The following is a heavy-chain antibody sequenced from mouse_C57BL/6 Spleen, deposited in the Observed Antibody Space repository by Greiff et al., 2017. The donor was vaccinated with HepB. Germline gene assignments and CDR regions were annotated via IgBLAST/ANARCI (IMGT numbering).Heavy chain of an antibody. V-gene: IGHV1-72*01. D-gene: IGHD1-1*01. J-gene: IGHJ2*01. Sequence: VQLQQPGAELVKPGASVKLSCKASGYTFTSYWMHWVKQRPGRGLEWIGRIDPNSGGTKYNEKFKSKATLTVDKPSSTASMQLSSLTSEDSAVYYCATDYGISPYYFDYWGQGTTLTVSS. CDR2: IDPNSGGT. CDR1: GYTFTSYW. CDR3: ATDYGISPYYFDY.